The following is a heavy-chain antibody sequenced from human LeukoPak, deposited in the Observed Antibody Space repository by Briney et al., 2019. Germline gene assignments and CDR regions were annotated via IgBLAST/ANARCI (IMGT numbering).Heavy chain of an antibody. CDR1: GDSFSYFY. D-gene: IGHD6-19*01. CDR2: ISYGVSA. J-gene: IGHJ4*02. V-gene: IGHV4-59*01. CDR3: ARVTKAYSSGWYLGY. Sequence: PSETLSLTCSVSGDSFSYFYWSWIRQPPGKGLEWFGYISYGVSAYYNPSLRSRVTISIDTSKNQFSLKLNSVTAADTAVYYCARVTKAYSSGWYLGYWGQGALVTVSS.